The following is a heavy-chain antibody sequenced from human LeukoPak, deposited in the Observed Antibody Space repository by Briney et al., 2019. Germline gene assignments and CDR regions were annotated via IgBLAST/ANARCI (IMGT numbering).Heavy chain of an antibody. CDR2: TNRRGDIT. D-gene: IGHD2/OR15-2a*01. Sequence: GGSLRLSCAASGYTFGDYGMSWVRQVPGKGLEWVSGTNRRGDITGYADFVKGRFTISRDNAKDSLYLQMNSLRAQDTAVYYCARANSLGYWGQGTLVTVSS. V-gene: IGHV3-20*04. CDR3: ARANSLGY. CDR1: GYTFGDYG. J-gene: IGHJ4*02.